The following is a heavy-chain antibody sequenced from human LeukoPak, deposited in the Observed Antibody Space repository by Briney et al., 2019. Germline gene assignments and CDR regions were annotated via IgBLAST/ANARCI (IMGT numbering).Heavy chain of an antibody. CDR3: ARDSDYYDSSGSPG. Sequence: EPSETLSLTCTVSGGSISSYYWSWIRQPAGKGLEWIGRIYTSGSTNHNPSLKSRVTMSVDTSKNQFSLKLSSVTAADTAVYYCARDSDYYDSSGSPGWSQGALVTVSS. J-gene: IGHJ4*02. CDR2: IYTSGST. CDR1: GGSISSYY. V-gene: IGHV4-4*07. D-gene: IGHD3-22*01.